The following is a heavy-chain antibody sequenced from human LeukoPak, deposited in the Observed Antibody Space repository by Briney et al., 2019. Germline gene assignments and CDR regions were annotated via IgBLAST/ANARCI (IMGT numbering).Heavy chain of an antibody. Sequence: GGSLRLSCAASGFTFSSYSMNWVRQAPGKGLEWVSAISGSGGSTYYADSVKGRFTISRDNSKNTLYLQMNSLRAEDTAVYYCAKAGSVGTLNWFDPWGQGTLVTVSS. CDR2: ISGSGGST. V-gene: IGHV3-23*01. J-gene: IGHJ5*02. CDR1: GFTFSSYS. D-gene: IGHD5/OR15-5a*01. CDR3: AKAGSVGTLNWFDP.